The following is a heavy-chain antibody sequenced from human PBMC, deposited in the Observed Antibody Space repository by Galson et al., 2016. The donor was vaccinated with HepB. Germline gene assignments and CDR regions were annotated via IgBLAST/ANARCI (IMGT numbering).Heavy chain of an antibody. CDR1: GFTFSRFW. J-gene: IGHJ6*01. CDR2: IKQDGSEK. Sequence: SLRLSCAASGFTFSRFWMSWVRQAPGKGLEWVANIKQDGSEKYSVDSVKGRFTISRDNAKNSLYLQMNSLRAEDKAVYYCARSGIAVAYGMDVGGQGTTVTVSS. D-gene: IGHD6-19*01. V-gene: IGHV3-7*01. CDR3: ARSGIAVAYGMDV.